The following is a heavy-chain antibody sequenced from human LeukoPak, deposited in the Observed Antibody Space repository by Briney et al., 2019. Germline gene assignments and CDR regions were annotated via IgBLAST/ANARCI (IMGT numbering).Heavy chain of an antibody. D-gene: IGHD5-18*01. V-gene: IGHV3-7*01. CDR3: ARGRGGYSYGSSFDY. J-gene: IGHJ4*02. CDR2: IKQGGSEK. Sequence: GGSLRLSCAASGFTFSSYWMRWVRQAPGKGLEWVANIKQGGSEKYYVDSVKGRFTISRDNAKNSLYLQMNSLRAEDTAVYYCARGRGGYSYGSSFDYWGQGTLVTVSS. CDR1: GFTFSSYW.